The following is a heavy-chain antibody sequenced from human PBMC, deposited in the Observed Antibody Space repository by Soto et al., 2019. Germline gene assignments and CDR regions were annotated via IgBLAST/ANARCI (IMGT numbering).Heavy chain of an antibody. J-gene: IGHJ6*03. V-gene: IGHV4-34*01. Sequence: SETLSLTCAVYGGSFSGYYWSWIRQPPGKGLEWIGEINHSGSTNYNPSLKSRVTISVDTSKNQFSLKLSPVTAADTAVYYCARAHLGYCSGGSCYLSYYYYYMDVWGKGTTVTVSS. CDR2: INHSGST. CDR3: ARAHLGYCSGGSCYLSYYYYYMDV. D-gene: IGHD2-15*01. CDR1: GGSFSGYY.